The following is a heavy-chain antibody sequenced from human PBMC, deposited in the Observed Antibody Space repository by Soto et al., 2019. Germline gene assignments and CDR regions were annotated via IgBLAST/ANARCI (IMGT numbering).Heavy chain of an antibody. Sequence: GESLKISCKGSGYSFTSYWIGWVRQMPGKGLEWMGIIYPGDSDTRYSPSFQGQVTISADKSISTAYLQWSSLKASDTAMYYCARHLNGYGDYDRTYYYYGMDVWGQGTKVTVSS. CDR3: ARHLNGYGDYDRTYYYYGMDV. V-gene: IGHV5-51*01. CDR2: IYPGDSDT. J-gene: IGHJ6*02. CDR1: GYSFTSYW. D-gene: IGHD4-17*01.